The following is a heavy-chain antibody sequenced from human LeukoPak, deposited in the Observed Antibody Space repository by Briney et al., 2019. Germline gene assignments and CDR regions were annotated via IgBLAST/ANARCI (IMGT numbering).Heavy chain of an antibody. CDR2: ISGSGGST. D-gene: IGHD3-3*01. Sequence: PGGSLRLSCAASGFTFSSYAMSWVRQAPGKGLEWVSAISGSGGSTYYADSVEGRFTISRDNSKNTLYLQMNSLRAEDTAVYYCAKFRSGRLIYYFDYWGQGTLVTVSP. CDR3: AKFRSGRLIYYFDY. CDR1: GFTFSSYA. J-gene: IGHJ4*02. V-gene: IGHV3-23*01.